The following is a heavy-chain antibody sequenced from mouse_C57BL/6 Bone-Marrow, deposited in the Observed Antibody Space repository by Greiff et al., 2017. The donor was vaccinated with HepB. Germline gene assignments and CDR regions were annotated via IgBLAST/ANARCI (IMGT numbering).Heavy chain of an antibody. J-gene: IGHJ3*01. V-gene: IGHV5-9-1*02. CDR3: TREDDGYFFAY. CDR2: ISSGGDYI. CDR1: GFTFSSYA. D-gene: IGHD2-3*01. Sequence: EVKLMESGEGLVKPGGSLKLSCAASGFTFSSYAMSWVRQTPEKRLEWVAYISSGGDYIYYADTVKGRFTISRDNARNTLYLQMSSLKSEDTAMYYCTREDDGYFFAYWGQGTLVTVSA.